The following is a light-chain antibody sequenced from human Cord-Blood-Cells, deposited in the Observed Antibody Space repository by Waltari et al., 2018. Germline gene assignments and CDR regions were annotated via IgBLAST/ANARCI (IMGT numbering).Light chain of an antibody. CDR3: QQSYRTPS. Sequence: DIQMTQTPSSLSASVGARVTINCRASQSISSYLTLYQQKPGKVPKLLIYAASSLQSGVPSRFSGSGSGTDFTLTISCLQPEDFETYYCQQSYRTPSFGQGTKVEIK. V-gene: IGKV1-39*01. J-gene: IGKJ1*01. CDR2: AAS. CDR1: QSISSY.